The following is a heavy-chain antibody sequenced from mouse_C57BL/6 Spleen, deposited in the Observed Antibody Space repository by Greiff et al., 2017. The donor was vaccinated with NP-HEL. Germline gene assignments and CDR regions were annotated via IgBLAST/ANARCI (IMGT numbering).Heavy chain of an antibody. CDR1: GFTFSDYG. J-gene: IGHJ1*03. CDR3: ARPYYDYDEYFDV. V-gene: IGHV5-17*01. Sequence: EVHLVESGGGLVKPGGSLKLSCAASGFTFSDYGMHWVRQAPEKGLEWVAYISSGSSTIYYADTVKGRFTLSRDNAKNTLFLQRTSLRSEDTAMYYCARPYYDYDEYFDVWGTGTTVTVSS. D-gene: IGHD2-4*01. CDR2: ISSGSSTI.